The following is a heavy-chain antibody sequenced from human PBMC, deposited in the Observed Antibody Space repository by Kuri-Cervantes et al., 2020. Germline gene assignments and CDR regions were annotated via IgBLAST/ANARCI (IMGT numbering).Heavy chain of an antibody. D-gene: IGHD6-19*01. CDR2: INSDASST. CDR1: GFTFSSYS. J-gene: IGHJ4*02. CDR3: ARVKQWLADS. V-gene: IGHV3-74*01. Sequence: GGSLRLSCAASGFTFSSYSMNWVRQAPGKGLVWVSRINSDASSTRYADSVRGRFTISRDNAKNTLYLQMNSLRAEDTAVYYCARVKQWLADSWGQGTLVTVSS.